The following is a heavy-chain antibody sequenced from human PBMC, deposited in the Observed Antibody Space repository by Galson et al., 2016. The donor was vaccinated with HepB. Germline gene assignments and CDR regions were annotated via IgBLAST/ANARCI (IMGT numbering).Heavy chain of an antibody. Sequence: SVKVSCKASGYIFTNYAINWVRQAPGQGLEWMGWLNTNTGNPTYAQGFTGRFVFSLDTSVSTAYLQISSLKAEDTAMYYCARDTSTVTAGLGTYYYHYNGMDVWGQGTTVTVSS. CDR1: GYIFTNYA. J-gene: IGHJ6*02. CDR3: ARDTSTVTAGLGTYYYHYNGMDV. D-gene: IGHD4-11*01. V-gene: IGHV7-4-1*02. CDR2: LNTNTGNP.